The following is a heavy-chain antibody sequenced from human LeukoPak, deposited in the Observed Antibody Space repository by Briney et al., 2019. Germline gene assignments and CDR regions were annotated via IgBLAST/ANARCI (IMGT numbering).Heavy chain of an antibody. J-gene: IGHJ4*02. CDR3: ARWWSGGLFDY. CDR1: GCTFSSYW. Sequence: GGSLRLSCAASGCTFSSYWMSWVRQAPGKGLEWVANIKQDGSEKYYVDSVKGRFTISRDNAKNSLYLQMNSLIAEDTAVYYCARWWSGGLFDYWGQGTLVTVSS. V-gene: IGHV3-7*01. CDR2: IKQDGSEK. D-gene: IGHD3-3*01.